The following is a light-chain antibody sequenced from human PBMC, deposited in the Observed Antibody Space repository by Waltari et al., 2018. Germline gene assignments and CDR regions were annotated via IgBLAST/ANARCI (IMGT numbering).Light chain of an antibody. Sequence: QSAMTQPAYVSGSPGQSITLSCTGTRSDVGSYTYVSWYQQPPGKAPKHMIYDVTKRPSGVSNRFSGSKSGNTASLTISGLQAEDEADYYCSSYTSSSTWVFGGGTKLTVL. CDR3: SSYTSSSTWV. J-gene: IGLJ3*02. CDR1: RSDVGSYTY. CDR2: DVT. V-gene: IGLV2-14*01.